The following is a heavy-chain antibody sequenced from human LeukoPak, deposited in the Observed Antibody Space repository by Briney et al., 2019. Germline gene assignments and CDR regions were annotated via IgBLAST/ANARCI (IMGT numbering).Heavy chain of an antibody. V-gene: IGHV4-59*01. CDR3: AGRFRSAMEV. Sequence: PSETLSLTCTVSGGSISGFYWSWIRQPPGKGLEWIGYIYYSGSTNYNPSLMSRVTISVDTSKNQFSLKLSSVTAADTAVYYCAGRFRSAMEVWGQGTTVTVSS. CDR1: GGSISGFY. J-gene: IGHJ6*02. D-gene: IGHD3-3*01. CDR2: IYYSGST.